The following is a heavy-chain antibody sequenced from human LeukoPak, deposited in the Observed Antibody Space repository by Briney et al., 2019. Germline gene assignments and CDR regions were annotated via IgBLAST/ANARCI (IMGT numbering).Heavy chain of an antibody. CDR3: AREELANYYYYYMDV. Sequence: ASVKVSCKASGYTFTSYDINWVRQATGQGLEWMGWMNPNSGNTGYAQKFQGRVTMTRNTSISTAYMELRSLRSDDTAVYYCAREELANYYYYYMDVWGKGTTVTVSS. CDR2: MNPNSGNT. J-gene: IGHJ6*03. CDR1: GYTFTSYD. D-gene: IGHD1-26*01. V-gene: IGHV1-8*01.